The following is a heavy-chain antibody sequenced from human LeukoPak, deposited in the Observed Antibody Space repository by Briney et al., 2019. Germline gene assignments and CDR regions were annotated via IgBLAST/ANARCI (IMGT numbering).Heavy chain of an antibody. V-gene: IGHV4-34*01. CDR2: INHSGST. J-gene: IGHJ4*02. Sequence: SETLSLTCAVYGGPFSAYYWSWIRQPPGKGLEWIGEINHSGSTNYNPSLKSRVTISVDTSKNQFSLKLRSVTAADTAVYYCAGQDLSSTGNSSFDDWGQGTLVTVSS. CDR1: GGPFSAYY. D-gene: IGHD4-23*01. CDR3: AGQDLSSTGNSSFDD.